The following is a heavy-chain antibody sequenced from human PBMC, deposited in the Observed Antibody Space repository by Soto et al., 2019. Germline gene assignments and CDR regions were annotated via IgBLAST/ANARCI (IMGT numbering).Heavy chain of an antibody. CDR3: ARPGLGSSYFDY. CDR2: IYYSGIT. V-gene: IGHV4-39*01. Sequence: PSETLSLTCTVSGGSISGSSYYWGGIRQPPGKGLEWIGSIYYSGITYYNPSLKSRVTISVDTSKNQFSLKLSSVTAADTAVYYCARPGLGSSYFDYWGQGTLVTVSS. J-gene: IGHJ4*02. D-gene: IGHD6-6*01. CDR1: GGSISGSSYY.